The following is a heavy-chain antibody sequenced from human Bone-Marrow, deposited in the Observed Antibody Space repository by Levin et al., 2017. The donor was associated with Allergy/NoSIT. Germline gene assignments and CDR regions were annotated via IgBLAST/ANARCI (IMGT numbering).Heavy chain of an antibody. J-gene: IGHJ6*02. V-gene: IGHV3-23*01. Sequence: PGESLKISCAASGVSFSTYAMSWVRQAPGKGLEWVSAISSSGGTTYYADPVKGRFTVSRDNSKNTLYLQMNSLRAEDTAIYYCAKYCVSTSCYPQFGLDVWGQGTTVTVSS. CDR1: GVSFSTYA. D-gene: IGHD2-2*01. CDR2: ISSSGGTT. CDR3: AKYCVSTSCYPQFGLDV.